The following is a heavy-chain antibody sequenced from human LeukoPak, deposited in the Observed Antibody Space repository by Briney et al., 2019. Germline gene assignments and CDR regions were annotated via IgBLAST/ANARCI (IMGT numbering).Heavy chain of an antibody. V-gene: IGHV1-24*01. CDR3: ATDRTGDMGGYAFDI. D-gene: IGHD7-27*01. CDR1: GYTLTELS. J-gene: IGHJ3*02. CDR2: FDSEDGET. Sequence: ASVKVSCKVSGYTLTELSMHWVRQAPGKGLEWRGGFDSEDGETIYAQKFQGRVTMTEDTSTDTAYMELSSLRSEDTAVYYCATDRTGDMGGYAFDIWGQGTMVTVSS.